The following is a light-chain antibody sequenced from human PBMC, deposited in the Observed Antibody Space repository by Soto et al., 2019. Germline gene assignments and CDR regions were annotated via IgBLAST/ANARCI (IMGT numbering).Light chain of an antibody. CDR1: SSDVGGYNY. V-gene: IGLV2-14*01. CDR2: EVS. Sequence: QSALTQPASVSGSPGQSITISCTGTSSDVGGYNYVSWYQQHPGKAPKLMINEVSNRPSGVSNRFSGSKSGNTASLTISGPQAEDEADYYCSSYTSSSTLYVFGTGTKVTVL. CDR3: SSYTSSSTLYV. J-gene: IGLJ1*01.